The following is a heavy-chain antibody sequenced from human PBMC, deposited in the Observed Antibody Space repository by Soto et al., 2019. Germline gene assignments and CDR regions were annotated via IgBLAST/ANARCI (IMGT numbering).Heavy chain of an antibody. CDR3: AREYEDLTSNFDY. CDR2: ISSTTNYI. D-gene: IGHD3-3*01. CDR1: GFTFTRYS. J-gene: IGHJ4*02. V-gene: IGHV3-21*06. Sequence: PGGSLRLSFAASGFTFTRYSMNWVRQAPGKGLEWVSSISSTTNYIDYGDSMKGRFTISRDNAKNSLYLEMNSLRAEDTAVYYCAREYEDLTSNFDYWGQGTLVTVSS.